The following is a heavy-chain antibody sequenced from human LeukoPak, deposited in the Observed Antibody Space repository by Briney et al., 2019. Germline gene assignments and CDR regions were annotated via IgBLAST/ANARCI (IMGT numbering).Heavy chain of an antibody. V-gene: IGHV3-21*01. CDR2: ISSSSSYI. J-gene: IGHJ4*02. CDR1: GFTLSSYS. Sequence: GGSLRLSCAASGFTLSSYSMNWVRQAPGKGLEWVSSISSSSSYIYYADSVKGRFTISRDNAKNSLYLQMNSPRAEDTAVYYCARLVGATGIVDYWGQGTLVTVSS. D-gene: IGHD1-26*01. CDR3: ARLVGATGIVDY.